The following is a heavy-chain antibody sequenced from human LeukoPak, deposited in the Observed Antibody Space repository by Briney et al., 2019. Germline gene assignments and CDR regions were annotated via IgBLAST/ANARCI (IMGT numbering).Heavy chain of an antibody. CDR3: ARGIGPAVIY. V-gene: IGHV4-39*01. Sequence: PGGSLRLSCAASGFTFSSYAMSWVRQAPGKGLEWIGSIYYSGSTYYNPSLKSRVTISVDTSKNQFSLKLSSVTAADTAVYYCARGIGPAVIYWGQGTLVTVSS. D-gene: IGHD2-2*02. CDR1: GFTFSSYA. J-gene: IGHJ4*02. CDR2: IYYSGST.